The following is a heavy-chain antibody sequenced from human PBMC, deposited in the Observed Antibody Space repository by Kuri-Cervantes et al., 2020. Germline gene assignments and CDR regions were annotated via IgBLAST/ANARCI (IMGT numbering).Heavy chain of an antibody. CDR2: ITNDGSSNYI. J-gene: IGHJ4*02. Sequence: GGSLRLSCAASGFTFSNYWMHWVRQAPGKGLVWVARITNDGSSNYIGYADSVKGRFTISRDNAKNTLYLQMNSLRAEDTAVYYCARVVVGTAADQFDYWGQGTLVTVSS. CDR1: GFTFSNYW. CDR3: ARVVVGTAADQFDY. D-gene: IGHD2-21*01. V-gene: IGHV3-74*01.